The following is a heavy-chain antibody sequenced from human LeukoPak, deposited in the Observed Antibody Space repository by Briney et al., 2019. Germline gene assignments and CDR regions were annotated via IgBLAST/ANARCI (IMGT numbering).Heavy chain of an antibody. CDR1: GFTFSSYA. Sequence: RGSLRLSCAASGFTFSSYAMSWVRQAPGKGLEWVSYISSSSSTIYYADSVKGRFTISRDNAKNSLYLQMNSLRAEDTAVYYCARGRHGDYVSDWGQGTLVTVSS. J-gene: IGHJ4*02. D-gene: IGHD4-17*01. V-gene: IGHV3-48*01. CDR2: ISSSSSTI. CDR3: ARGRHGDYVSD.